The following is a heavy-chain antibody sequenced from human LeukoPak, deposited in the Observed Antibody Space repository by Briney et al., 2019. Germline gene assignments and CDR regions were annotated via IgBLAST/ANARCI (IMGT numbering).Heavy chain of an antibody. D-gene: IGHD3-10*01. CDR3: ARVSYYGSGSLNWFDP. CDR1: GYTFTSYG. CDR2: ISAYHGNT. V-gene: IGHV1-18*01. J-gene: IGHJ5*02. Sequence: ASVKVSCKASGYTFTSYGISWVRQAPGQGLEWMGWISAYHGNTNYAQKLQGRVTMTTDTSTSTAYMELRSLRSDDTAVYYCARVSYYGSGSLNWFDPWGQGTLVTVSS.